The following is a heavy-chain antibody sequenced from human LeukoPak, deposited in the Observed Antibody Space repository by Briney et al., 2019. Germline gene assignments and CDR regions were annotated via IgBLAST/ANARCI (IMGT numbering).Heavy chain of an antibody. CDR2: INHSGST. CDR3: ARAPMGGYDWSRYYFDY. J-gene: IGHJ4*02. V-gene: IGHV4-34*01. Sequence: SETLSLTCAVYGGSFSGYYWSWIRQPPGKGLEWIGEINHSGSTNYNPSLKSRVTISVDKSKNQFSLKLSSVTAADTAVYYCARAPMGGYDWSRYYFDYWGQGTLVTVSS. D-gene: IGHD5-12*01. CDR1: GGSFSGYY.